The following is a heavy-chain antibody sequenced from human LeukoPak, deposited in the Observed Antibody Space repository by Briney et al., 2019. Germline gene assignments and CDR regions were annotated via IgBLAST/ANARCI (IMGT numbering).Heavy chain of an antibody. CDR1: GCIFAGHY. Sequence: ASVKVSCKASGCIFAGHYIHWVRQAPGQGLQWMGRINPDRGSTNSVQSFQGRVTMTWETSITTAYMELSSLNFDDTAVYYCARDPPTGEFDWGQGTLVTVSS. V-gene: IGHV1-2*06. J-gene: IGHJ4*02. CDR2: INPDRGST. D-gene: IGHD7-27*01. CDR3: ARDPPTGEFD.